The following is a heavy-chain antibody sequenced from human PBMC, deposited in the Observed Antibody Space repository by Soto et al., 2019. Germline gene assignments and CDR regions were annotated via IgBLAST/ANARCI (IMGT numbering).Heavy chain of an antibody. CDR2: IKGDGSIT. J-gene: IGHJ6*03. CDR1: GFTFSNYW. D-gene: IGHD3-10*01. V-gene: IGHV3-74*01. Sequence: DEQVVESGGGLVQPGGSLRLSCTASGFTFSNYWIHWVRQASGKGLVWVSRIKGDGSITNYADSVRGRFSSSRDNAKNPVYLQMDSLRAEDTAVYYCARGASGRYYRDVWGKGTTVTVS. CDR3: ARGASGRYYRDV.